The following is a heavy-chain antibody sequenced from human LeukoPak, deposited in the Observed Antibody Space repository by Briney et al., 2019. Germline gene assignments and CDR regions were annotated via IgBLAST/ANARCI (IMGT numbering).Heavy chain of an antibody. V-gene: IGHV3-9*01. D-gene: IGHD2-15*01. CDR2: ITWNSGSI. CDR3: AREVVPVDY. CDR1: GFTFDDYA. J-gene: IGHJ4*02. Sequence: GGSLRLSCAASGFTFDDYAMHWVRQAPGKGLEGVSGITWNSGSIGYADSVKGRFTISRDNSKNTLYLQLNSRRAEDTAVYYCAREVVPVDYWGQGPLVTVSS.